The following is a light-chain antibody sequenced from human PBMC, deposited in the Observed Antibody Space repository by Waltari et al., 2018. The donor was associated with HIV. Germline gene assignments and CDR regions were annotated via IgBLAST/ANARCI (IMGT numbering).Light chain of an antibody. CDR3: MQSLQTPRT. V-gene: IGKV2-28*01. J-gene: IGKJ1*01. CDR1: QSLLRNNGYNY. CDR2: LGS. Sequence: DIVMTQSPLSLSVAPGEPASISCRSSQSLLRNNGYNYLDWYIQKPGQSPQVLIYLGSHRATGVPDRFSGSGSGTDFTLKSNRVEAEDVGVYFCMQSLQTPRTFGQGTKVEMK.